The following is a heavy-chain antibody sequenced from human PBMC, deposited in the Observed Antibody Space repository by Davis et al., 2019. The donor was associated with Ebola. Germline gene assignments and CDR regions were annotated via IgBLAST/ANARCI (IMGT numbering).Heavy chain of an antibody. J-gene: IGHJ4*02. Sequence: PGGSLRLSCAASGFTFSSYAMSWVRQAPGKGLEWVAVISYDGSNKYYADSVKGRFTISRDNSKNTLYLQMNSLRAEDTAAYYCAKVGGRAAATDYWGQGTLVTVSS. D-gene: IGHD6-13*01. CDR3: AKVGGRAAATDY. V-gene: IGHV3-30*18. CDR1: GFTFSSYA. CDR2: ISYDGSNK.